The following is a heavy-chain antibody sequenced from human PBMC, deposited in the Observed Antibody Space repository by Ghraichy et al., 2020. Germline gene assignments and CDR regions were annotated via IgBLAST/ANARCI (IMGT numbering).Heavy chain of an antibody. CDR2: ISYDGSNK. J-gene: IGHJ4*02. D-gene: IGHD5-24*01. V-gene: IGHV3-30*04. CDR3: ARDYGDGYKPQYFDY. CDR1: GFTFTTYA. Sequence: GGSLRLSCAASGFTFTTYAMHWVRQAPGKGLEWVAVISYDGSNKYYADSVKGRFTISRDNSKNTLYLQMNSLRAEDTAVYYCARDYGDGYKPQYFDYWGQGTLVTVSS.